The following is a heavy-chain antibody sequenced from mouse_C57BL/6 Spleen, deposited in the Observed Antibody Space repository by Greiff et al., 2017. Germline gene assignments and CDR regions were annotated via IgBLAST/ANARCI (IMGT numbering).Heavy chain of an antibody. CDR2: IYPGSGNT. J-gene: IGHJ4*01. CDR3: AREEIYQGAMDD. D-gene: IGHD2-1*01. CDR1: GYTFTDYY. V-gene: IGHV1-76*01. Sequence: QVQLQQSGAELVRPGASVKLSCKASGYTFTDYYINWVKQRPGQGLEWIARIYPGSGNTYYNEKFKGKATLPAEKSSSTAYMQLSSLTSEDSAVYFCAREEIYQGAMDDWGQGTSVTVSS.